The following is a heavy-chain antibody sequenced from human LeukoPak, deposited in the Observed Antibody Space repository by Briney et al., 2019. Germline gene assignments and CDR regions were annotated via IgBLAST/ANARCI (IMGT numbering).Heavy chain of an antibody. V-gene: IGHV3-53*05. Sequence: PGGSLRLSCAASGFIVSSNYMSWVRQAPGKGLEWVSIIYSGANIYYADSVKGRFTISRDNSKNTLYLQMNSLRAEDTAVYYCAKEGSTVTTFLWYFDLWGRGTLVTVSS. D-gene: IGHD4-17*01. CDR2: IYSGANI. CDR3: AKEGSTVTTFLWYFDL. CDR1: GFIVSSNY. J-gene: IGHJ2*01.